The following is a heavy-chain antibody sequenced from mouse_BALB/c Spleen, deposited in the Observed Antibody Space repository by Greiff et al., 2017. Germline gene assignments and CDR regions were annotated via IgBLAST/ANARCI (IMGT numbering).Heavy chain of an antibody. D-gene: IGHD2-4*01. Sequence: DVQLVESGGGLVQPGGSRKLSCAASGFTFSSFGMHWVRQAPEKGLEWVAYISSGSSTIYYADTVKGRFTISRDNPKNTLFLQMTSLRSEDTAMYYCARSGTYYDYGGDLFDYWGQGTTRTVSS. CDR3: ARSGTYYDYGGDLFDY. CDR2: ISSGSSTI. V-gene: IGHV5-17*02. CDR1: GFTFSSFG. J-gene: IGHJ2*01.